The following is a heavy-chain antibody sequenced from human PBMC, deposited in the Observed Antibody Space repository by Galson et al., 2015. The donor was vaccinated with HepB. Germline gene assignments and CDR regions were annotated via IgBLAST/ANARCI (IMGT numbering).Heavy chain of an antibody. CDR2: IDPSDSYT. CDR1: GYSFTSYW. CDR3: ARQNPHDIVVVPAAPRGWFDP. J-gene: IGHJ5*02. D-gene: IGHD2-2*01. Sequence: QSGAEVKKPGESLRISCKGSGYSFTSYWISWVRQMPGKGLEWMGRIDPSDSYTNYSPSFQGHVTISADKSISTAYLQWSSLKASDTAMYYCARQNPHDIVVVPAAPRGWFDPWGQGTLVTVSS. V-gene: IGHV5-10-1*01.